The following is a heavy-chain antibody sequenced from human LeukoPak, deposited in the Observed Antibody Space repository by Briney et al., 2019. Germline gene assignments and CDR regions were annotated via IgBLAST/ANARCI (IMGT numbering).Heavy chain of an antibody. D-gene: IGHD4-17*01. CDR1: GYTFTGYY. V-gene: IGHV1-2*02. CDR3: ASITVTTRETDY. Sequence: ASVKVSCKASGYTFTGYYMHWVRQAPGQGLEWMGWINPNSGGTNYAQKFQGRVTMTRDTSISTAYMELSRLRSDDAAVYYCASITVTTRETDYWGQGTLVTVSS. CDR2: INPNSGGT. J-gene: IGHJ4*02.